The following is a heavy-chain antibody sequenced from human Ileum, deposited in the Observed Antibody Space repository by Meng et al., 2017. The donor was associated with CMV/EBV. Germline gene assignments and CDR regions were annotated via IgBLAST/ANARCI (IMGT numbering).Heavy chain of an antibody. V-gene: IGHV4-4*07. CDR2: ISSSGSI. Sequence: VPLQESGPGLVKHSETLSRTCTVTDVSISYYYWSWVRQSADKGLEWIGRISSSGSINYNPSLESRLTLSVDTSKKQLSLKLSSVTAADTAVYYCARAEADTGNFEYWGQGTLVTVSS. CDR3: ARAEADTGNFEY. D-gene: IGHD6-19*01. J-gene: IGHJ4*02. CDR1: DVSISYYY.